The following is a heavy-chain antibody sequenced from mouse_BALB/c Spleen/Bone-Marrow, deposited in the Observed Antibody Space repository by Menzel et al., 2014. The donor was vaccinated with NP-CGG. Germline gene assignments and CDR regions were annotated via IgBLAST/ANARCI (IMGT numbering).Heavy chain of an antibody. J-gene: IGHJ2*01. CDR1: GYTFTDYY. CDR2: VHPYNGGT. V-gene: IGHV1-19*01. D-gene: IGHD2-1*01. CDR3: AREGNGNLDY. Sequence: VQLQQPGPELVKPGASVKMSCKASGYTFTDYYMDWVKQSHGESFEWIGRVHPYNGGTSYNQKFKGKATLTVDKSSSTAYMELNSLTSEDSAIYYCAREGNGNLDYWGQGATLTVSS.